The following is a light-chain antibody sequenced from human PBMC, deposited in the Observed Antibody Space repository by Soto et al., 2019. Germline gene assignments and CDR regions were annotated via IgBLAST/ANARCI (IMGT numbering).Light chain of an antibody. CDR1: SSDVGGYEY. Sequence: QSALTQPASVSGSPGQSITISCTGTSSDVGGYEYVSWYQHHPGKAPKLMIYEVSNRPSGVSHRVSGSKSGNTASLTISGLQAEDEADYYCSSYTTANTYVFGTGTKVTVL. J-gene: IGLJ1*01. V-gene: IGLV2-14*01. CDR2: EVS. CDR3: SSYTTANTYV.